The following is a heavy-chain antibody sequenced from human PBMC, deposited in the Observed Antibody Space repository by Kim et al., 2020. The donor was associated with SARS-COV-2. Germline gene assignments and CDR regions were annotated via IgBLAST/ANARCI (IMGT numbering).Heavy chain of an antibody. V-gene: IGHV4-39*01. CDR3: ARHDYGDYKWFDP. J-gene: IGHJ5*02. Sequence: YNPSLKRRVTIAVDTSKDQFSLKLSSVTDADTAVYFCARHDYGDYKWFDPWGQGTLVTVSS. D-gene: IGHD4-17*01.